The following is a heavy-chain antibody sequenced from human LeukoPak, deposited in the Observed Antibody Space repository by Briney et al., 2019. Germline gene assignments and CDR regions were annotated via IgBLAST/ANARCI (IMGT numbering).Heavy chain of an antibody. V-gene: IGHV4-30-4*08. CDR1: GGSLSSGDYY. CDR3: AREIRLGNYFDY. CDR2: IYYSGST. J-gene: IGHJ4*02. D-gene: IGHD7-27*01. Sequence: SETLSLTCTVSGGSLSSGDYYWSWIRQPPGKGLEWIGYIYYSGSTYYNPSLKSRVTISVDTSKNQFSLKLSSVTAADTAVYYCAREIRLGNYFDYWGQGTLVTVSS.